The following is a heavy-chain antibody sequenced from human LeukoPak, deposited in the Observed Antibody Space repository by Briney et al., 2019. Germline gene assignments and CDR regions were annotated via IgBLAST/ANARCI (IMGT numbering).Heavy chain of an antibody. V-gene: IGHV3-21*01. CDR1: GFTFSSYS. D-gene: IGHD1-26*01. J-gene: IGHJ4*02. CDR2: ISSSSTHL. CDR3: ARHLIVEGTAILGY. Sequence: GGSLRLSCAASGFTFSSYSMNWVRQAPGKGLDWVSSISSSSTHLYHADSVKGRFAISRDNAKNSLYLQMNSLRAEDTAVYYCARHLIVEGTAILGYWGQGTLLTVSS.